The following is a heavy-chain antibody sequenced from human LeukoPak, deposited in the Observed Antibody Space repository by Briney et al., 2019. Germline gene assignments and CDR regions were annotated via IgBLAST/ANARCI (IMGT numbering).Heavy chain of an antibody. CDR2: IYYSGST. CDR3: ARGPLNCSGGSCYAPYFDY. CDR1: GGSISSGVNY. V-gene: IGHV4-30-4*08. J-gene: IGHJ4*02. D-gene: IGHD2-15*01. Sequence: SETLSLTCTVSGGSISSGVNYWSWIRQHPGKGLEWIGYIYYSGSTYYNPSLKSRVTISVDRSKNQFSLKLSSVTAADTAVYYCARGPLNCSGGSCYAPYFDYWGQGTLVTVSP.